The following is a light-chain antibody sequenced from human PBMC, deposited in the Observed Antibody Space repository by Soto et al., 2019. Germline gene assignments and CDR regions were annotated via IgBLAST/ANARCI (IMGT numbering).Light chain of an antibody. CDR3: QQSYTSWWT. Sequence: DIVMTQSPDSLAVSLGGRATINCKSSQSVLHTSSNKDYLAWYQQEPGQPPKLLISWASTRESGVHDRISGSGSGTDFALTISSLQAEDVAVYYCQQSYTSWWTFGQGTKVEI. CDR1: QSVLHTSSNKDY. J-gene: IGKJ1*01. CDR2: WAS. V-gene: IGKV4-1*01.